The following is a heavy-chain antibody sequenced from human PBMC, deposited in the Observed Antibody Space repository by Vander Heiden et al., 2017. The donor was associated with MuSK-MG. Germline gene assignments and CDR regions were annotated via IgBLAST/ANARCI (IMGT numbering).Heavy chain of an antibody. J-gene: IGHJ4*02. D-gene: IGHD3-3*01. CDR3: AHPTLWSGEFDY. V-gene: IGHV2-5*02. Sequence: QITLKESGPTLVKPTQTLTLTSTFSGFSLSTSGEGVGWIRQPRGKALEWLAMIYWDDDKRYIPSLKDRLTITKDTSRNQVVLTMTNMDQVDTATYFCAHPTLWSGEFDYWCQGILVTVSS. CDR2: IYWDDDK. CDR1: GFSLSTSGEG.